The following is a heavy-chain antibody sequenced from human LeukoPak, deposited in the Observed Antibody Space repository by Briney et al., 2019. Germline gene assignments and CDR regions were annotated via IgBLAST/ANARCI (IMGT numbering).Heavy chain of an antibody. CDR3: ARDYGDFYNWYDP. CDR1: GYSYSRYG. J-gene: IGHJ5*02. Sequence: GASVKVSCKASGYSYSRYGISWVRQAAGQGLEWMGWISTDSGATKYAEKFQGRVTVTTHTSTTTSTLELRSLRSDDPAMYYCARDYGDFYNWYDPWGQGTLVIVSS. D-gene: IGHD4-17*01. V-gene: IGHV1-18*01. CDR2: ISTDSGAT.